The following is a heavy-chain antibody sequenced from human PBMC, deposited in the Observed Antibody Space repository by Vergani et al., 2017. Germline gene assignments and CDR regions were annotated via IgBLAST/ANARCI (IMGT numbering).Heavy chain of an antibody. V-gene: IGHV3-30*18. J-gene: IGHJ6*03. Sequence: QVQLVESGGGEVQPGRSLRLSCSAAGFPFSDYGVHWVRQAPGKGLEWVSVISYDGNKKNYADSVKGRFTISRDNSKNTLYLEMNALRAEDTAVYYCAKAGSVTSGSLQYNFYMDVWGKGTTVTVS. D-gene: IGHD3-10*01. CDR3: AKAGSVTSGSLQYNFYMDV. CDR1: GFPFSDYG. CDR2: ISYDGNKK.